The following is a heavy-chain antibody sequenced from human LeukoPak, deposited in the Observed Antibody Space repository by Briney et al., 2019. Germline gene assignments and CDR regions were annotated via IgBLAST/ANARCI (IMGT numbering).Heavy chain of an antibody. Sequence: GGSLRLSCAASGFTFSSYAMSWVRQATGKGLEWVSAISGSGGSTYYADSVKGRFTISRDNSKNTLYLQMNSLRAEDTAVYYCAKVGGSVMIFDYWGQGTLVTVSS. CDR3: AKVGGSVMIFDY. CDR1: GFTFSSYA. CDR2: ISGSGGST. J-gene: IGHJ4*02. V-gene: IGHV3-23*01. D-gene: IGHD3-10*01.